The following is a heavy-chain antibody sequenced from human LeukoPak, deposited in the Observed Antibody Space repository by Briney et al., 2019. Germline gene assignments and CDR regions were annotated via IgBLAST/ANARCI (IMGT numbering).Heavy chain of an antibody. V-gene: IGHV4-38-2*02. Sequence: SETLSLTCTVSGYSISSGYYWGWIRQPPGKGLEWIGSIYHSGSTYYNPSLKSRVTISVDTSKNQFSLKLSSVTAADTAVYYCARVHSSGYYRDAFDIWGQGTMVTVSS. CDR2: IYHSGST. CDR1: GYSISSGYY. D-gene: IGHD3-22*01. CDR3: ARVHSSGYYRDAFDI. J-gene: IGHJ3*02.